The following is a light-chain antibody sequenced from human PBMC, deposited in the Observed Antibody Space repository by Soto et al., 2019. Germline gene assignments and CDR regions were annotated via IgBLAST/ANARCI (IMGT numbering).Light chain of an antibody. Sequence: IVLTQSPGTLSVSPGERVILSCRASQTLRNKLAWYQQKPGQAPRLLIYGGFTRATGIPARFSGSGSGTEFTLTINSLQSEDFASYYCKQHNAWRLSFGPGTKLDLK. V-gene: IGKV3-15*01. CDR1: QTLRNK. CDR3: KQHNAWRLS. J-gene: IGKJ3*01. CDR2: GGF.